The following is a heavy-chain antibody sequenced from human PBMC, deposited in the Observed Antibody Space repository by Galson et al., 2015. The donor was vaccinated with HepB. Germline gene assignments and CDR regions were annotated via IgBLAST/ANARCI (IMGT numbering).Heavy chain of an antibody. CDR1: GFTFDDYA. D-gene: IGHD3-22*01. J-gene: IGHJ3*02. CDR3: AKGRRWEDYYDSRDDAFDI. Sequence: SLRLSCAASGFTFDDYAMHWVRQAPGKGLEWVSGISWNSGSIGYADSVKGRFTISRDNAKNSLYLQMNSLRAEDTALYYCAKGRRWEDYYDSRDDAFDIWGQGTMVTVSS. CDR2: ISWNSGSI. V-gene: IGHV3-9*01.